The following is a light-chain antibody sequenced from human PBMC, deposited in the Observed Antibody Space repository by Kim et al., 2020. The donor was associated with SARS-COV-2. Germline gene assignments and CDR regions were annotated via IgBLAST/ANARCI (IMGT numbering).Light chain of an antibody. J-gene: IGLJ2*01. V-gene: IGLV2-8*01. CDR1: SSDVGGDNY. CDR3: SSYAGSNNVL. Sequence: QSGAYSWTGTSSDVGGDNYHSWYQQYPGKAPKLIIYELNMRPSGVPDRFSGSKSGNTASLTGSGLQAEDEADYYCSSYAGSNNVLFGGGTQLTVL. CDR2: ELN.